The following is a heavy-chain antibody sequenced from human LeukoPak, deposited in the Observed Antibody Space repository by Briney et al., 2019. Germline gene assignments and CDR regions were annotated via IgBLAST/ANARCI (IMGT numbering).Heavy chain of an antibody. CDR1: GFTFSSYA. D-gene: IGHD6-19*01. CDR2: ISGSGGST. Sequence: PGGSLRLSCAASGFTFSSYAMSWVRQAPGKGLEWVSAISGSGGSTYYADSVKGRFTISRDNSKNTLYLQMSSLRAEDTAVYYCAKVPRNNGWYGRYYFDYWGQGTLVTVSS. CDR3: AKVPRNNGWYGRYYFDY. V-gene: IGHV3-23*01. J-gene: IGHJ4*02.